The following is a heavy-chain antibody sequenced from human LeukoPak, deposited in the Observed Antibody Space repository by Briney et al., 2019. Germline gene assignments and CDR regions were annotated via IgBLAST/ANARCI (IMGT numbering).Heavy chain of an antibody. D-gene: IGHD2-15*01. CDR2: IRYDGSNK. V-gene: IGHV3-30*02. Sequence: GGSLRLSCAASGFTFSSYGMHWVRQAPGKGLEWVAFIRYDGSNKYYADSVKGRFTISRDNSKNTLYLQMNSLRAEDTAVYYCAKPGYCSGGSCRYYFDYGGQGTLVTVSS. J-gene: IGHJ4*02. CDR1: GFTFSSYG. CDR3: AKPGYCSGGSCRYYFDY.